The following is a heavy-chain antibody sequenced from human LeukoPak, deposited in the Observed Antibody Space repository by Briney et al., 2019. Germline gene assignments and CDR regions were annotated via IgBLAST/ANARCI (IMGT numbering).Heavy chain of an antibody. V-gene: IGHV3-30*04. CDR2: ISYDGSNK. CDR3: ARAKGGDSTLGY. Sequence: PGGSLRLSCAASGFTFSSYAMHWVRQAPGKGLEWVAVISYDGSNKYYADFVKGRFTISRDNSKNTLYLQMNSLRAEDTAVYYCARAKGGDSTLGYWGQGTLVTVSS. D-gene: IGHD2-21*02. CDR1: GFTFSSYA. J-gene: IGHJ4*02.